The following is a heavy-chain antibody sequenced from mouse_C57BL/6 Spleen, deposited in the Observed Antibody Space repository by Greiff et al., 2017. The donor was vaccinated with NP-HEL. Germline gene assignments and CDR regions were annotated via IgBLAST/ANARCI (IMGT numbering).Heavy chain of an antibody. CDR1: GYTFTSYW. CDR3: ARKGITTVVAEDWYFDV. J-gene: IGHJ1*03. CDR2: IYPGSGST. V-gene: IGHV1-55*01. Sequence: QVQLKQPGAELVKPGASVKMSCKASGYTFTSYWITWVKQRPGQGLEWIGDIYPGSGSTNYNEKFKSKATLTVDTSSSTAYMQLSSLTSEDSAVYYCARKGITTVVAEDWYFDVWGTGTTVTVSS. D-gene: IGHD1-1*01.